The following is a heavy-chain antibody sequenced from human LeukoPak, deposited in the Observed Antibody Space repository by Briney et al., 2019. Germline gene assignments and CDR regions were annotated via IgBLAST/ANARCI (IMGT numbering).Heavy chain of an antibody. D-gene: IGHD6-19*01. CDR3: ARARSSGWYQAGYFDY. V-gene: IGHV1-3*01. Sequence: ASVKVSCKASGYTFTSYAMHWVRQAPGEMLEWRGWINAGNGNTKYSQKFQGRVTITRDTSASTAYMELSSLRSEDTAVYYCARARSSGWYQAGYFDYWGQGTLVTVSS. J-gene: IGHJ4*02. CDR2: INAGNGNT. CDR1: GYTFTSYA.